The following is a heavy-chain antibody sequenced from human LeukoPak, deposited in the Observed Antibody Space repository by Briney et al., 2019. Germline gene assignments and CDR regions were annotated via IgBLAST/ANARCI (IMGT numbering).Heavy chain of an antibody. CDR1: GGSFSGHY. D-gene: IGHD6-19*01. Sequence: SETLSLTCAVYGGSFSGHYWTWIRQPPGKGLEWIGSIYYSGSTYYNPSLKSRVTISVDTSKNQFSLKLSSVTAADTAVYYCARGGSGWYGVYYYYMDVWGKGTTVTVSS. CDR2: IYYSGST. CDR3: ARGGSGWYGVYYYYMDV. V-gene: IGHV4-34*01. J-gene: IGHJ6*03.